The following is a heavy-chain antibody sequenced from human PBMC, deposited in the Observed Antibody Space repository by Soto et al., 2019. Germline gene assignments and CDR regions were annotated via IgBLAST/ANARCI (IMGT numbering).Heavy chain of an antibody. J-gene: IGHJ4*02. CDR1: GFSFSSYA. V-gene: IGHV3-23*01. Sequence: GGSLRLSCAASGFSFSSYALSWVRQAPGKGLEWVSGISGSGGSTYYADSVKGRFTISRDNSKNTLYLQMNCLRAEDTAVYYCAKAPSIAVAGKRYFDSWGQGTLVTVSS. D-gene: IGHD6-19*01. CDR2: ISGSGGST. CDR3: AKAPSIAVAGKRYFDS.